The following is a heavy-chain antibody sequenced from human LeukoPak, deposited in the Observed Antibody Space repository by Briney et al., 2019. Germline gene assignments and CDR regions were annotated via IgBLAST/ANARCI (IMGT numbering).Heavy chain of an antibody. CDR3: ARSIAVGGNFDY. CDR2: IYSGGST. V-gene: IGHV3-53*01. CDR1: GFTFSSYS. D-gene: IGHD6-13*01. J-gene: IGHJ4*02. Sequence: GGSLRLSCAASGFTFSSYSMNWVRQAPGRGLEWVSVIYSGGSTYYADSVKGRFTISRDNSKNTLYLQMNSLRTEDTAAYYCARSIAVGGNFDYWGQGTLVTVSS.